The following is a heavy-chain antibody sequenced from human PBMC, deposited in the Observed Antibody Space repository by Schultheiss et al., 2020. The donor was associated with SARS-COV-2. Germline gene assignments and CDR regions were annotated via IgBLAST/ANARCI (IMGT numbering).Heavy chain of an antibody. V-gene: IGHV1-18*01. J-gene: IGHJ2*01. CDR3: ARGLERSGWSWYFDL. CDR2: ISAYNGHT. CDR1: GYTFTSYG. Sequence: ASVKVSCKASGYTFTSYGISWVRQAPGQGLEWMGWISAYNGHTNYAQKLQGRVTMTTGTSTSTAYMELRRLRSDDTAVYYCARGLERSGWSWYFDLWGRGTLVTVSS. D-gene: IGHD6-19*01.